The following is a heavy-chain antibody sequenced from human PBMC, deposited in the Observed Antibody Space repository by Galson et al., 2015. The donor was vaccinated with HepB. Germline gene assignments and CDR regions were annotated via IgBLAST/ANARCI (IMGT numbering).Heavy chain of an antibody. J-gene: IGHJ4*02. CDR1: GGTFSSYA. CDR3: AISVVVTAIRGSEDY. D-gene: IGHD2-21*02. V-gene: IGHV1-69*13. Sequence: SVKVSCKASGGTFSSYAISWVRQAPGQGLEWMGGIIPIFGTANYAQKFQGRVTITADESTSTAYMELSSLRSEDTAVYYCAISVVVTAIRGSEDYWGQGTLVTVSS. CDR2: IIPIFGTA.